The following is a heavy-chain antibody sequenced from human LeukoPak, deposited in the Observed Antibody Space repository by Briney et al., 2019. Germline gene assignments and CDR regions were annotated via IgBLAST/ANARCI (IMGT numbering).Heavy chain of an antibody. J-gene: IGHJ4*02. V-gene: IGHV5-51*01. D-gene: IGHD2-15*01. Sequence: GESLKISCQGSGYRFTSCWIGWVRQMPGKGLEWMGIIHPPDSDTRYSPSFQGQVTISADKSISTAYLQWNSLKASDTAMYYCARWGGYCSGGNCYPLYYFDSWGQGTLVNVPS. CDR1: GYRFTSCW. CDR3: ARWGGYCSGGNCYPLYYFDS. CDR2: IHPPDSDT.